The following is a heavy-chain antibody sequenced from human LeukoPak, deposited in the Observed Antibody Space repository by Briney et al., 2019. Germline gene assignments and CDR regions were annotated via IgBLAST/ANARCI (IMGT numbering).Heavy chain of an antibody. Sequence: VKVSCKASGGTFSSYAISWVRQAPGQGLEWMGGIIPIFGTANYAQKFQGRVTITADKSTSTAYMELSSLRSEDTAVYCCATKGERASFDYWGQGTLVTVSS. D-gene: IGHD1-1*01. V-gene: IGHV1-69*13. CDR3: ATKGERASFDY. J-gene: IGHJ4*02. CDR1: GGTFSSYA. CDR2: IIPIFGTA.